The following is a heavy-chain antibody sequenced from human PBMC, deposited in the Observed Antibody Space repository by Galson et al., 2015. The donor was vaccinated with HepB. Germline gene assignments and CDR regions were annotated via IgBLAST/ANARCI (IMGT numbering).Heavy chain of an antibody. CDR3: ATDRGPYSSGWYALDY. CDR1: GYTLTELS. Sequence: SVKVSCKVSGYTLTELSMHWVRQAPGKGLEWMGGFDPEDGETIYAQKFQGRVTMTEDTSTDTAYMELSSLRSEDTAVYYCATDRGPYSSGWYALDYWGQGTLVTVSS. CDR2: FDPEDGET. D-gene: IGHD6-19*01. V-gene: IGHV1-24*01. J-gene: IGHJ4*02.